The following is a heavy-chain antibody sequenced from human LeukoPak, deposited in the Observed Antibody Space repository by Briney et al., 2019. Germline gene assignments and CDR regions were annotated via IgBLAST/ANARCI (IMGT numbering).Heavy chain of an antibody. D-gene: IGHD1-1*01. J-gene: IGHJ3*02. CDR3: ARPMGMTTVTALDI. V-gene: IGHV5-51*01. CDR2: MYPRTSET. CDR1: GYNFTNYW. Sequence: GESLKISCKGSGYNFTNYWIAWVRQMPGKGLEWMGIMYPRTSETAYSPSCQGQVTMSADRSISTAYLQWNNLKASDTATYYCARPMGMTTVTALDIWGQGTVVTVSS.